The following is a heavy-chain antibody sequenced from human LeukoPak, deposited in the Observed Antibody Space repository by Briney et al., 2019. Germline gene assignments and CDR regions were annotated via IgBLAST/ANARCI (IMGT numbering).Heavy chain of an antibody. Sequence: ASVKVSCKASGYTFSDYAINWVRQTPGQGLEWMGWINTNTARPTYAQGFTGRIVISLDTSVSTAFLQIRSLKDEDTAMYCCARGDYYHDSSGYYSDHWGQGTLVTVSS. CDR1: GYTFSDYA. CDR3: ARGDYYHDSSGYYSDH. D-gene: IGHD3-22*01. V-gene: IGHV7-4-1*01. J-gene: IGHJ4*02. CDR2: INTNTARP.